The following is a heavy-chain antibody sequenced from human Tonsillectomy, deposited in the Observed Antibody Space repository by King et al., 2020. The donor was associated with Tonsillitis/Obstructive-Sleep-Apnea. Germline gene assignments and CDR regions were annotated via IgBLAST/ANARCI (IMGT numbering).Heavy chain of an antibody. V-gene: IGHV3-21*01. CDR3: ARAPLYNWNDGWFDP. CDR1: GFTFSSYS. J-gene: IGHJ5*02. D-gene: IGHD1-20*01. CDR2: ISSSSSYI. Sequence: VQLVESGGGLVKPGGSLRLSCAASGFTFSSYSMNWVRQAPGKGLEWVSSISSSSSYIYYADSVKGRFTISRDNAKNSLYLQMNSLRAEDTAVYYCARAPLYNWNDGWFDPWGQGTLVTVSS.